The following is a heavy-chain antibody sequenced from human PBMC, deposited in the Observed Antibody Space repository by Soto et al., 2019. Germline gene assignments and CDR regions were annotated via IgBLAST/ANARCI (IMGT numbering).Heavy chain of an antibody. Sequence: QVQLVQSGAEVKKPGSSVRVSCKASGGTFSSYAISWVRQAPGQGLEWMGGIIPIFDTADYAQKFQGRVTITADEXXXTAXXEQXXXXXXXXAXYYCXTHXXXXXXYYSGMDVCGQGTTVTVSS. V-gene: IGHV1-69*12. D-gene: IGHD3-10*01. J-gene: IGHJ6*02. CDR3: XTHXXXXXXYYSGMDV. CDR1: GGTFSSYA. CDR2: IIPIFDTA.